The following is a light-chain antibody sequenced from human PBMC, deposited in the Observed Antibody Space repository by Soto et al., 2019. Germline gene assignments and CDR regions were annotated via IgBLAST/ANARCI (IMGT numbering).Light chain of an antibody. J-gene: IGKJ5*01. Sequence: DIQMTQSPSTLSASVGDRVTITCRASQTISGWLAWYQPQPGKAPKLLIYDASSLESGVPSRLSGSGSGTEFTLTIRSLQPDDFATYYCQQYNSYITFGQGTRLEIK. V-gene: IGKV1-5*01. CDR3: QQYNSYIT. CDR1: QTISGW. CDR2: DAS.